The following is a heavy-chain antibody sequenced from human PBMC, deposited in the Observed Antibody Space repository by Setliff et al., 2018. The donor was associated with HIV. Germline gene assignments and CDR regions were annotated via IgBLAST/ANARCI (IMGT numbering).Heavy chain of an antibody. CDR2: IDWDDDK. V-gene: IGHV2-70*12. D-gene: IGHD3-10*01. CDR1: GFSLSTSGMC. J-gene: IGHJ4*02. Sequence: SGPTLVNPTQTLTLTCTFSGFSLSTSGMCVHWIRQPPGKALEWLARIDWDDDKYYSTSLKTRLTISKDTSRNQVVLTMTNMDPVDTATYYCAHSPIWFGELSVFLNWGQGTLVTVSS. CDR3: AHSPIWFGELSVFLN.